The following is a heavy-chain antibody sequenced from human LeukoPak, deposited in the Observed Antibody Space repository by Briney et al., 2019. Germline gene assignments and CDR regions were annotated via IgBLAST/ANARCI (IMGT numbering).Heavy chain of an antibody. CDR3: ARGGRITMVRGVIPPAFDS. CDR2: INHSGST. D-gene: IGHD3-10*01. V-gene: IGHV4-34*01. Sequence: SETLSLTCAVYGGSFSGYYWSWIRQPPGKGLEWIGEINHSGSTNYNQSLKSRVTISVDTSKNQFSLKLSSVTAADTAVYYCARGGRITMVRGVIPPAFDSWGQGTMVTVSS. CDR1: GGSFSGYY. J-gene: IGHJ3*02.